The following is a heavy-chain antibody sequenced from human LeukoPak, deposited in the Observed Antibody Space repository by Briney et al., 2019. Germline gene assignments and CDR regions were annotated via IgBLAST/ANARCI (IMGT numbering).Heavy chain of an antibody. V-gene: IGHV3-23*01. CDR2: ISGSGGST. Sequence: PGGSLRLSCAASGFTFNSYAMSWVRQAPGKGLEWVSAISGSGGSTYYADSVKGRFTISRDNSKNMLYLQMNSLRVEDTAVYYCAKRSGYSSGWYDYWGQGTLVTVSS. J-gene: IGHJ4*02. D-gene: IGHD6-19*01. CDR1: GFTFNSYA. CDR3: AKRSGYSSGWYDY.